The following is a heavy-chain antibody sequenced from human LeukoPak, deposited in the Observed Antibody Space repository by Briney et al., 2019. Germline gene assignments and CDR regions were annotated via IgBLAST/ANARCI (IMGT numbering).Heavy chain of an antibody. D-gene: IGHD3-16*01. CDR1: GGSISGYY. Sequence: SETLSLTCTVSGGSISGYYWSWIRQPAGKGLEWIGRIYSSGSTNYSPSLKSRVTMSIDTSKSQFSLELSSVTAADTAVYYCARDLTLYAFDYWGQGTLVTVSS. CDR3: ARDLTLYAFDY. CDR2: IYSSGST. J-gene: IGHJ4*02. V-gene: IGHV4-4*07.